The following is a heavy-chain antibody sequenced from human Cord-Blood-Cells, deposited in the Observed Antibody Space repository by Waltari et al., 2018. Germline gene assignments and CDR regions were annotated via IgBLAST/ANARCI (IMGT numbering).Heavy chain of an antibody. CDR3: ATSPRYDSGSDPHAFDI. V-gene: IGHV4-39*07. CDR1: GGSISSSSYY. J-gene: IGHJ3*02. D-gene: IGHD1-26*01. CDR2: IYYSGDT. Sequence: QLQLQESGPGLVKPSETLSLTCTVSGGSISSSSYYWGWIRPPPGKGLEWIGSIYYSGDTYYNPSLKGRVTISVDTSKNQFSLKLSSVTAADTAVYYCATSPRYDSGSDPHAFDIWGQGTMFTVSS.